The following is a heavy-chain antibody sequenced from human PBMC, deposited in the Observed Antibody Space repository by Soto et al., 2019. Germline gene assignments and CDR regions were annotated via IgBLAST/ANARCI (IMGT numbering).Heavy chain of an antibody. D-gene: IGHD3-9*01. CDR1: GLTFSGYA. CDR3: ARDPSTGYADY. CDR2: ISGSGDAT. Sequence: EVHLLQSGGDLVQPGGSLRLSCAASGLTFSGYALNWVRQSPGKGLEWVSTISGSGDATYYADSVKGRFTISRDNANSTLYLQMNSLRADDTAIYFCARDPSTGYADYWGQGTLVTVSS. V-gene: IGHV3-23*01. J-gene: IGHJ4*02.